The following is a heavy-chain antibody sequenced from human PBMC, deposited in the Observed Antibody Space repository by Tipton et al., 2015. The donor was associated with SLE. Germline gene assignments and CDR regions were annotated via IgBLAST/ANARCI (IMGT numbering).Heavy chain of an antibody. J-gene: IGHJ6*02. V-gene: IGHV4-34*01. CDR2: INHSKYT. Sequence: TLSLTCAVYGGSFSGYYWSWIRQPPGKGLEWIGEINHSKYTKYNPSLKSRVTISADMSKNQFSLKLNSVTAADTAVYYCAREGPEYYYDSSGRTMDVWGQGTTVTVSS. CDR1: GGSFSGYY. CDR3: AREGPEYYYDSSGRTMDV. D-gene: IGHD3-22*01.